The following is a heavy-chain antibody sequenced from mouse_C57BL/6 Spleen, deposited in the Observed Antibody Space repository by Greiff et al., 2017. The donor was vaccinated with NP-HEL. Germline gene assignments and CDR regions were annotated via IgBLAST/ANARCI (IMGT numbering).Heavy chain of an antibody. CDR2: ISYDGSN. V-gene: IGHV3-6*01. CDR3: ARGDMDYAMDY. D-gene: IGHD1-1*02. J-gene: IGHJ4*01. Sequence: DVQLQESGPGLVKPSQSLSLTCSVTGYSITSGYYWNWIRQFPGNKLEWMGYISYDGSNNYNPSLKNRSSITRDTSKNQFFLKLNSVTTEDTATYYCARGDMDYAMDYWGQGTSVTVSS. CDR1: GYSITSGYY.